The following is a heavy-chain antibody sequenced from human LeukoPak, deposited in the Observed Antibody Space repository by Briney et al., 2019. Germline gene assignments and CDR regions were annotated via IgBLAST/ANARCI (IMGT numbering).Heavy chain of an antibody. V-gene: IGHV4-39*07. Sequence: SETLSLTCTVSGGSISSSSYYWGWIRQPPGKGLEWIGSIYYSGSTYYNPSLKSRVTISVDTSKNQFSLKLSSVTAADTAVYYCARAGYYDSSGYYSYYYYYMDVWGKGTTVTVSS. D-gene: IGHD3-22*01. CDR2: IYYSGST. J-gene: IGHJ6*03. CDR1: GGSISSSSYY. CDR3: ARAGYYDSSGYYSYYYYYMDV.